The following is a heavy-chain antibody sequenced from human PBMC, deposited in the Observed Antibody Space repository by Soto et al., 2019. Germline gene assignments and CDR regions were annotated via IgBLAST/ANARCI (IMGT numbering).Heavy chain of an antibody. CDR1: RFNFSDYW. CDR3: ARPTSLGGNPFDS. Sequence: HXECVSLSCAASRFNFSDYWVHWVRQATGKGLVWVSRIDSDGRAPIYADSVKGRFTISRDNANNTLYLQINSLRPEDTAVYYCARPTSLGGNPFDSWGQGTLVTV. D-gene: IGHD2-15*01. CDR2: IDSDGRAP. V-gene: IGHV3-74*01. J-gene: IGHJ4*02.